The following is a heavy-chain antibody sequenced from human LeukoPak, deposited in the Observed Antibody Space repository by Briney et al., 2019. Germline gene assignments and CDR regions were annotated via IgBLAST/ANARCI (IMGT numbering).Heavy chain of an antibody. D-gene: IGHD3-9*01. CDR2: IYTGTT. J-gene: IGHJ4*02. Sequence: PSETLSLTCTVSGGSLSTFFWTWIRQSAGKGLEWIGRIYTGTTYYNPSLESRATTSVDTSNNRFSLKLTSLTAADTAVYYCARGTEMTSFTGYYSFDYWGRGSLVTVSS. CDR1: GGSLSTFF. CDR3: ARGTEMTSFTGYYSFDY. V-gene: IGHV4-4*07.